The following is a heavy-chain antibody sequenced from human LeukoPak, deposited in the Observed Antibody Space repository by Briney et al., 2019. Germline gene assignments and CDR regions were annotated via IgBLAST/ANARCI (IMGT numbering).Heavy chain of an antibody. J-gene: IGHJ6*03. CDR2: IRYDGSNK. V-gene: IGHV3-30*02. D-gene: IGHD5-12*01. CDR1: GFTFSSDW. CDR3: AKGGGYEAQYYYYYLDV. Sequence: GGSLRLSCAVSGFTFSSDWMIWVRQAPGKGLEWVAFIRYDGSNKYYADSVKGRFTISRDNSKNTLYLQMKSLRAEDTAVYYCAKGGGYEAQYYYYYLDVWGKGTTVTISS.